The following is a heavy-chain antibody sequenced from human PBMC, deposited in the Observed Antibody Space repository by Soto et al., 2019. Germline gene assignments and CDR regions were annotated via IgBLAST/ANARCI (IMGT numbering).Heavy chain of an antibody. CDR1: GYRFTNHG. Sequence: ASVKVSCKASGYRFTNHGINWVRQAPGQGLELMGWISAYDGKTTYAEKFQGRVTLTTDTSTSTAYMELRSLRSDDTAIYYCARDPHEFWTSYWFDPWGQGTPVTVSS. D-gene: IGHD3-3*01. CDR3: ARDPHEFWTSYWFDP. CDR2: ISAYDGKT. J-gene: IGHJ5*02. V-gene: IGHV1-18*01.